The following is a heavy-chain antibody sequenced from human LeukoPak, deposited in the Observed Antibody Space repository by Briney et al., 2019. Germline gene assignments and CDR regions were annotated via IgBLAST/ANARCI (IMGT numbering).Heavy chain of an antibody. CDR3: ARTMGGTLGGGGYYFDY. CDR1: GGTFSSYA. V-gene: IGHV1-69*01. D-gene: IGHD3-10*01. J-gene: IGHJ4*02. Sequence: SVKVSRKASGGTFSSYAISWVRQAPGQGLEWMGGIIPIFGTPNHAQKFQGRVTITADESTSPAYMELSSLRTEDTAVYYLARTMGGTLGGGGYYFDYWGQGTLVTVSS. CDR2: IIPIFGTP.